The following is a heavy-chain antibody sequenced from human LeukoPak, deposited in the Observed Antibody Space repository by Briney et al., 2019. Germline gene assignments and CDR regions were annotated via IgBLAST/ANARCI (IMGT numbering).Heavy chain of an antibody. Sequence: SQTLSLXCTVSGGSISSGSYYWSWIRQPAGKGLEWIGRIYTSGITNYNPSLKSRVTISVDTSKNQFSLKLSSVTAADTAVYYCAREADCTNSVCYTHAFDIWGQGTMVTVSS. V-gene: IGHV4-61*02. J-gene: IGHJ3*02. CDR3: AREADCTNSVCYTHAFDI. D-gene: IGHD2-8*01. CDR2: IYTSGIT. CDR1: GGSISSGSYY.